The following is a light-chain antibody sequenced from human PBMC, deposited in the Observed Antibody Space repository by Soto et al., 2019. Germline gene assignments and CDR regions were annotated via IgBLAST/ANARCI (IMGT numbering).Light chain of an antibody. CDR2: EVT. J-gene: IGLJ2*01. V-gene: IGLV2-8*01. Sequence: QCALTQPPSASGSPGQSVTISCTGTSSDVGGYNYVSWYQQHPGKAPKVMIYEVTKRPSGVPDRFSGSKSGNTASLTVSGLQAEDEADYYCSSYAGSNNLLFGGGTKLTVL. CDR3: SSYAGSNNLL. CDR1: SSDVGGYNY.